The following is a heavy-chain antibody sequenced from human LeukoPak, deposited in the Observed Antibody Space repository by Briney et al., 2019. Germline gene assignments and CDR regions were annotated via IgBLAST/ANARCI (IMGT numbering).Heavy chain of an antibody. CDR2: ISSSGSAI. CDR3: NAFGNTDY. J-gene: IGHJ4*02. D-gene: IGHD3-10*01. CDR1: GFTFSSYE. V-gene: IGHV3-48*03. Sequence: GGSLRLSCAASGFTFSSYEMNWVRQAPGKGLEWVSYISSSGSAIYYADSVRGRFTISRDNAKNSLYLQMNSLRVEDTAVYYCNAFGNTDYWGQGTLVTVSS.